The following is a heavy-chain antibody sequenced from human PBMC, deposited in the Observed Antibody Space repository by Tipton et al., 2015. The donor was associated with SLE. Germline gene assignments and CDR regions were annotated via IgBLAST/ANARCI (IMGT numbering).Heavy chain of an antibody. CDR1: GFTFSTYA. CDR2: ISFSSNYI. Sequence: SLRLSCAASGFTFSTYAMHWVRQAPGKGLEWVSSISFSSNYIYYADSVKGRFTISRDNAKNSLYLQMNSLRAEDTALYYCARDRTDYGDYGAFDIWGQGTMVTVSS. CDR3: ARDRTDYGDYGAFDI. J-gene: IGHJ3*02. V-gene: IGHV3-21*03. D-gene: IGHD4-17*01.